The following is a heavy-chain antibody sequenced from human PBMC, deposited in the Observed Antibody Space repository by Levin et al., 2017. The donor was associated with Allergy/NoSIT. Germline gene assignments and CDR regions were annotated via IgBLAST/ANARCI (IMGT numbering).Heavy chain of an antibody. D-gene: IGHD3-10*01. CDR2: INHSGST. J-gene: IGHJ6*03. Sequence: RSQTLSLTCAVYGGSFTDYHWGWFRQPPGKGLEWIGEINHSGSTNYSPSLKSRITISVDTSKNQFSLKLNSVTAADRAVYFCARRNSAVVRQFLTYYYYYYVDVWGKGTTVTVSS. CDR3: ARRNSAVVRQFLTYYYYYYVDV. V-gene: IGHV4-34*01. CDR1: GGSFTDYH.